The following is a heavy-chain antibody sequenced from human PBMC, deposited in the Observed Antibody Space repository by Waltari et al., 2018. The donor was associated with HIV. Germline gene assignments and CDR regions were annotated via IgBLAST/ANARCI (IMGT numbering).Heavy chain of an antibody. J-gene: IGHJ3*01. CDR1: GGSVSSGY. CDR2: IYYSGST. CDR3: ARDIPYGGLDAFDV. V-gene: IGHV4-59*02. Sequence: QVQLHESGPGLVKPSETLSLSCTVSGGSVSSGYWSCIRQPPGKGLEWIGYIYYSGSTSYNPSLKSRVTISIDSSKNQFSLKLTSVTAADTAVYYCARDIPYGGLDAFDVWGQGTVVTVSS. D-gene: IGHD3-10*01.